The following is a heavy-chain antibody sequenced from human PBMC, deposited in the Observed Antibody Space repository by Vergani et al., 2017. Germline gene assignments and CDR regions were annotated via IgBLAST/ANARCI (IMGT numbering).Heavy chain of an antibody. J-gene: IGHJ3*02. CDR1: GYSISSGYY. D-gene: IGHD3-3*01. Sequence: QVQLQESGPGLVKPSETLSLTCAVSGYSISSGYYWGWIRQPPGKGLEWIGSIYHSGSTYYNPSLKSRVTISVDTSKNQFSLKLSSVTAADTAVYYCARDRLRFLEWFRAFDIWGQGTMVTVSS. CDR3: ARDRLRFLEWFRAFDI. V-gene: IGHV4-38-2*02. CDR2: IYHSGST.